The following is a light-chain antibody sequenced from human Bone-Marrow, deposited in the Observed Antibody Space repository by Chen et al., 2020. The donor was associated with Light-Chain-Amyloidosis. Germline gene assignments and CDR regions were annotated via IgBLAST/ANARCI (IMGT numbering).Light chain of an antibody. CDR3: HVWDRSSDRPV. CDR1: NIGSTS. Sequence: YLLTPPSSVSLPPGQTATTACGGNNIGSTSVHCYQQTPGQAPLLVVYDDSDQPSGIPGRLSGSNSGNTATPPISRGEAGEEADDYCHVWDRSSDRPVFGGGTKLTVL. V-gene: IGLV3-21*02. J-gene: IGLJ3*02. CDR2: DDS.